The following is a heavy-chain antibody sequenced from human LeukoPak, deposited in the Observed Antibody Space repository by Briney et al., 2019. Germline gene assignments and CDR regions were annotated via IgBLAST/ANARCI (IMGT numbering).Heavy chain of an antibody. D-gene: IGHD3-22*01. CDR1: GYTFTGYY. J-gene: IGHJ5*02. CDR2: IKPNSGGT. Sequence: SVKICCKTSGYTFTGYYMHWVRQAPGQGLKCMGRIKPNSGGTNYAQKFQGRYTMTRDTYISTAYMELSRLRSDDTAVYYCARAGITRIGPDPWGQGTLVTVSS. CDR3: ARAGITRIGPDP. V-gene: IGHV1-2*06.